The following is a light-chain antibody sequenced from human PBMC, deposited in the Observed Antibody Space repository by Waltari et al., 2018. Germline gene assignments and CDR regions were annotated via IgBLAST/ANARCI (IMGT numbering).Light chain of an antibody. CDR3: QHYESLPVT. Sequence: EIVLTQSPGTLSLSPVDRATLSCRASQSLRIYLAWYQQKPGQAPRLLIYHASTRATGIPDRFSGSGSGTDFSLTISRLEPEDFAVYYCQHYESLPVTFGQGTKVEIK. J-gene: IGKJ1*01. CDR1: QSLRIY. CDR2: HAS. V-gene: IGKV3-20*01.